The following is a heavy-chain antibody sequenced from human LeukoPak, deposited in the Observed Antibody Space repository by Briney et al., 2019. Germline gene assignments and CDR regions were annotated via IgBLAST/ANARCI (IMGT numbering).Heavy chain of an antibody. V-gene: IGHV3-30*01. J-gene: IGHJ4*02. Sequence: GRSLRLSCAVSEFTFSHFAMHWVRQAPGKGLEWVAVVSSHGNDGYYADSVKGRFTVSRDNSKNTLYLQIDSLRAEDTAIYYCTRDAYNFNDFDYWGQGTLVTVSS. CDR2: VSSHGNDG. CDR3: TRDAYNFNDFDY. D-gene: IGHD5-24*01. CDR1: EFTFSHFA.